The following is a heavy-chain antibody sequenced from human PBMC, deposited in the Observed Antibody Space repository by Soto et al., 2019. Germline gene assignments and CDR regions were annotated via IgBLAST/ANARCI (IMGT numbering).Heavy chain of an antibody. CDR3: ARDVKGYCISTSCYDYYYYGMDV. CDR2: IYYSGST. CDR1: GGSVSSGSYY. D-gene: IGHD2-2*01. Sequence: SETLSLTCTVSGGSVSSGSYYWRWIRQPPGKGLEWIGYIYYSGSTNYNPSLKSRVTISVDTSKNQLSLKLSSVTAADTAVYYCARDVKGYCISTSCYDYYYYGMDVWGQGTTVTVSS. V-gene: IGHV4-61*01. J-gene: IGHJ6*02.